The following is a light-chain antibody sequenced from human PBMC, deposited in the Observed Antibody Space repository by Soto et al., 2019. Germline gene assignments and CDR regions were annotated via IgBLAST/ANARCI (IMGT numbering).Light chain of an antibody. CDR1: QSVSSSY. CDR2: GAI. Sequence: EIVLTQSPGTLSLSPGERATLSCRASQSVSSSYLAWYQQKPGQAPRLLIYGAISRATGIPDRFSGSGSGTDFTLTISRLEPEDFAVYYCLQYGSSPRTFGQGTNLEI. J-gene: IGKJ2*01. V-gene: IGKV3-20*01. CDR3: LQYGSSPRT.